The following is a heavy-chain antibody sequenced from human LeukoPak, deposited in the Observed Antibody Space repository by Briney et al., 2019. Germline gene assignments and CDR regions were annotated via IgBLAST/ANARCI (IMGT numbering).Heavy chain of an antibody. CDR3: ASYCSGGSCYWGESWFDP. CDR2: IYYSGST. CDR1: GGSISSSSYY. Sequence: SETLSLTCTVPGGSISSSSYYWGWIRQPPGKGLEWIGSIYYSGSTYYNPSLKSRVTISVDTSKNQFSLKLSSVTAADTAVYYCASYCSGGSCYWGESWFDPWGQGTLVTVSS. J-gene: IGHJ5*02. V-gene: IGHV4-39*07. D-gene: IGHD2-15*01.